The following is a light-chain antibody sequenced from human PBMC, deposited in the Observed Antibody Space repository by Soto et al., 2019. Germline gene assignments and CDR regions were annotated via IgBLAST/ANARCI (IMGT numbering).Light chain of an antibody. CDR1: QSILYSSNNKNY. J-gene: IGKJ1*01. V-gene: IGKV4-1*01. Sequence: DIVMTQSPDSLAVSLGERATFKCKSSQSILYSSNNKNYLAWYQQKPGQPPKLLIYWAPTRESGVPDRFSGSGSGTDFTLTISSLQAEDVAVYYCQQYYSGWTFGQGTKVEIK. CDR3: QQYYSGWT. CDR2: WAP.